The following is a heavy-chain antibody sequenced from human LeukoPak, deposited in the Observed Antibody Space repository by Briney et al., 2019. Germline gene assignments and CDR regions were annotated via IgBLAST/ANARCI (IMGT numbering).Heavy chain of an antibody. V-gene: IGHV4-61*01. Sequence: SETLSLACTVSGGSVSSGSYYWSWIRQPPGKGLEWIGYIYYSGSTNYNPSLKSRVTISVDTSKNQFSLKLSSVTAADTAVYYCARGVRWQQFYFDYWGQGTLVTVSS. J-gene: IGHJ4*02. CDR1: GGSVSSGSYY. CDR2: IYYSGST. CDR3: ARGVRWQQFYFDY. D-gene: IGHD6-13*01.